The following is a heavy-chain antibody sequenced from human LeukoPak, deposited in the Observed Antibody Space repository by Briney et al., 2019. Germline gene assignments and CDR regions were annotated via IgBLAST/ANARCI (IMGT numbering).Heavy chain of an antibody. CDR2: IYYSGST. CDR1: GGSISSSSYY. CDR3: ARATRGDWLFDY. Sequence: SETLSLTCIVSGGSISSSSYYWGWPRHPPGKGLEWIGRIYYSGSTYYNTYLKSRVTISVDTSKNQFSMELSSVTAADTAVYYGARATRGDWLFDYWGQGTLVTVSS. V-gene: IGHV4-39*07. D-gene: IGHD3-9*01. J-gene: IGHJ4*02.